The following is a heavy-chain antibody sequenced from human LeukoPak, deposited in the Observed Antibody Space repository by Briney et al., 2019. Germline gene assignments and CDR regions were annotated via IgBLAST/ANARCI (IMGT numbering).Heavy chain of an antibody. V-gene: IGHV4-38-2*01. CDR1: GYSISSSNY. CDR2: IHHIGNT. Sequence: AETLSLTCAVSGYSISSSNYWGWIRQPPGKGLEWIGNIHHIGNTYYNPSLKNRVTISLDTSKNQFSLKLSSVTAADTAVYYCARVLIVVVTEEYDAFDIGGQGTMVTVSS. J-gene: IGHJ3*02. CDR3: ARVLIVVVTEEYDAFDI. D-gene: IGHD2-21*02.